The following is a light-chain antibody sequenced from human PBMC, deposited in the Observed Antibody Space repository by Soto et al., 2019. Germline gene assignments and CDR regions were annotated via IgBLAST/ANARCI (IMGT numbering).Light chain of an antibody. CDR2: GAS. J-gene: IGKJ2*01. CDR3: QQYAYSPFT. V-gene: IGKV3-20*01. Sequence: EIVLTQSPGTLPLSPGERATLSCRASQSVSSNYLVWYQQKPGQAPRPLIYGASSRATGIPDRFSGSGSGTDFTLTISRLAPEDFAVYYCQQYAYSPFTFGQGTKLEIK. CDR1: QSVSSNY.